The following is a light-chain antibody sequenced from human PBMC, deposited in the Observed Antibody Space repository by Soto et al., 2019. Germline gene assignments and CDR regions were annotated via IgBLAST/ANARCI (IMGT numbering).Light chain of an antibody. Sequence: DIQMTQSPSSLSASVGDRVTITCLAIQGISIYLSWYQQAAGKVPKHLIYGASKLQSGVPSRFRGGGSGTNFTLTISSLQPEDVGTYYCQNYNSDPITFGQGTRLEIK. CDR3: QNYNSDPIT. CDR2: GAS. V-gene: IGKV1-27*01. J-gene: IGKJ5*01. CDR1: QGISIY.